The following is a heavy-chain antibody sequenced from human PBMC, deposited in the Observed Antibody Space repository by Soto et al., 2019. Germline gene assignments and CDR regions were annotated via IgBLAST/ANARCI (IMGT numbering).Heavy chain of an antibody. CDR3: ARRPSKWLVLPFDY. D-gene: IGHD6-19*01. Sequence: QLQLQESGPGLVKPSETLSLTCTVSGGSISSSSYYWGWIRQPPGKGLEWIGSIYYSGSTYYNPSLKSRVTTSVDTSKNQFSLKLSSVTAADTAVYYCARRPSKWLVLPFDYWGQGTLVTVSS. CDR2: IYYSGST. J-gene: IGHJ4*02. CDR1: GGSISSSSYY. V-gene: IGHV4-39*01.